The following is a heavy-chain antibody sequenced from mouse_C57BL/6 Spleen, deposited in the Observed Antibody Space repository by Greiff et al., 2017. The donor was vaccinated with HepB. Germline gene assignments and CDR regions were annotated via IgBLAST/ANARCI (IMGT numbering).Heavy chain of an antibody. D-gene: IGHD2-3*01. CDR1: GYTFTSYW. J-gene: IGHJ2*01. Sequence: QVQLKQPGAELVRPGSSVKLSCKASGYTFTSYWMHWVKQRPIQGLEWIGNIDPSDSETHYNQKFKDKATLTVDKSSSTAYMQLSSLTSEDSAVYYCARWDDGYPADYWGQGTTLTVSA. CDR2: IDPSDSET. V-gene: IGHV1-52*01. CDR3: ARWDDGYPADY.